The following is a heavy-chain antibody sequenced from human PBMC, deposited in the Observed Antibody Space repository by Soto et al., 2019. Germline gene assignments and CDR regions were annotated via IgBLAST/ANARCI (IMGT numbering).Heavy chain of an antibody. D-gene: IGHD3-9*01. CDR3: AKASDYDDILTGLH. V-gene: IGHV3-23*01. CDR2: ISGSGGSA. Sequence: EVQLLESGGGLVQPGGSLRISCAASGFTFSSYAMSWVRQAPGKGLECLPTISGSGGSAYYADSVKGRFTITRDNSKNTLHLQMNSLRAEDTAVYYCAKASDYDDILTGLHWGQGTLVTVS. J-gene: IGHJ4*02. CDR1: GFTFSSYA.